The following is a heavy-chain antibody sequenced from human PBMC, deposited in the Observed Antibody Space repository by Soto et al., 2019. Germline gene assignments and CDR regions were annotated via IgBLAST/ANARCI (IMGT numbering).Heavy chain of an antibody. CDR1: GASVTSGDYY. D-gene: IGHD3-3*01. V-gene: IGHV4-30-4*01. CDR3: ARGGLYDLWSGLFD. J-gene: IGHJ4*02. Sequence: PSETLSLTCSVSGASVTSGDYYWNWIRQTPGTGLEWLGYMHDSGTTSYNPSLKSRVTISGDTSKNQFSLKLTSVSAADTAVYFCARGGLYDLWSGLFDWGQGIRVTVSS. CDR2: MHDSGTT.